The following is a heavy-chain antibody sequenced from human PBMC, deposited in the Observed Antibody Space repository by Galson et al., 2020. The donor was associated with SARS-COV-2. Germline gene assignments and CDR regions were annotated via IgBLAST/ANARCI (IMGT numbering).Heavy chain of an antibody. V-gene: IGHV4-59*01. Sequence: SGTLSLTCTVSGGSISTYYWSWVRQPPGKGLEWIGYISYSGITNYNPSLKSRVNISVDTSKNQFSLNLSSVTAADTAVYYCARTLLFWGDAFDIWGQGTMVTVSS. J-gene: IGHJ3*02. D-gene: IGHD2-21*02. CDR1: GGSISTYY. CDR2: ISYSGIT. CDR3: ARTLLFWGDAFDI.